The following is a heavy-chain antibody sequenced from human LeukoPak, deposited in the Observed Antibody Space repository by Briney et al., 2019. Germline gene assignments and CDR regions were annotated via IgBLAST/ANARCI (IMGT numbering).Heavy chain of an antibody. Sequence: GGSLRLSCAASTFIFSDYSMNWVRQAPGKGLEWASSISSSSTNIYYADSVRGRFTISRDNAKKSLYLQMNSLRAEDTAVYYCATSYGSGSYYDHYYYGMDVWGQGTTVIVSS. CDR3: ATSYGSGSYYDHYYYGMDV. V-gene: IGHV3-21*01. CDR2: ISSSSTNI. J-gene: IGHJ6*02. CDR1: TFIFSDYS. D-gene: IGHD3-10*01.